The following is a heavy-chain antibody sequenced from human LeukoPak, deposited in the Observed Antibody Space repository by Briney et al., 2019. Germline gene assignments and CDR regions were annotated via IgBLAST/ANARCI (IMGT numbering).Heavy chain of an antibody. CDR2: INPNSGGT. CDR3: ARAGRNRRFLEWFPDYYYYYMDV. J-gene: IGHJ6*03. D-gene: IGHD3-3*01. CDR1: GYTFTGYY. Sequence: GASVKVSCKASGYTFTGYYMHLVRQAPGQGLEWMGWINPNSGGTNYAQKFQGRVTMTRDTSISTAYMELSRLRSDDTAVYYCARAGRNRRFLEWFPDYYYYYMDVWGKGTTVTVSS. V-gene: IGHV1-2*02.